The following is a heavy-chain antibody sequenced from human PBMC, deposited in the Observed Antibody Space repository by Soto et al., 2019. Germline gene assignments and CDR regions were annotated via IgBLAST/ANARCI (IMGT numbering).Heavy chain of an antibody. CDR1: GDSVPSNSAA. CDR2: TYYRSKWYN. V-gene: IGHV6-1*01. J-gene: IGHJ3*02. D-gene: IGHD3-3*01. Sequence: PSQTLSLTCAISGDSVPSNSAAWNWIRQSPSRGLEWLGRTYYRSKWYNDYAVSVKSRITINPDTSKNQFSLQLNSVTPEDTAVYYCARGRGGYDDFWSGRMGGAFDIWGQGTMVTVSS. CDR3: ARGRGGYDDFWSGRMGGAFDI.